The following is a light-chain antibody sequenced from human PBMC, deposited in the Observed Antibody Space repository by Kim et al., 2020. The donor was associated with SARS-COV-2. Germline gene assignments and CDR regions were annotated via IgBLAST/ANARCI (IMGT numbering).Light chain of an antibody. J-gene: IGLJ1*01. CDR3: QTADSSVYV. CDR1: ALSNQF. V-gene: IGLV3-25*03. CDR2: KDS. Sequence: VSPGQTARIPCSGDALSNQFAYWYQQRPGQAPVLVIYKDSERPSGIPGRFSGSRSGTTVTLTISGVQAEDEADYYCQTADSSVYVFGTGTKVNVL.